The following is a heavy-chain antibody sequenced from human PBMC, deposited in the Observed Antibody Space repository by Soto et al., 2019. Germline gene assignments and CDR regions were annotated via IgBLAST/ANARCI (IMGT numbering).Heavy chain of an antibody. Sequence: GSLRLSCAASGFTFSVHSMNWVRRAPGKGLEWVSYISSTSSARYYADSVRGRFTISRDNAKYSLYLQMNSLTDEATAVYYCARESDIYYGMDVWGQGTTVTVSS. V-gene: IGHV3-48*02. CDR3: ARESDIYYGMDV. CDR2: ISSTSSAR. D-gene: IGHD3-9*01. J-gene: IGHJ6*02. CDR1: GFTFSVHS.